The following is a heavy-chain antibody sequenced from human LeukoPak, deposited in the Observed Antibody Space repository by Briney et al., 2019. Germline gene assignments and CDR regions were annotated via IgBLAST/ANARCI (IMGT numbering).Heavy chain of an antibody. Sequence: ASVKLSCKASGYTFTSYYMHWVRQAPGQGLEWMGIINPSGGSTSYAQKFQGRVTMTRDTSTSTVYMELSSLRSEDTAVYYCARVGILYCSSTSCYGDYYYYGMDVWGQGTTVTVSS. CDR1: GYTFTSYY. CDR3: ARVGILYCSSTSCYGDYYYYGMDV. V-gene: IGHV1-46*01. D-gene: IGHD2-2*01. CDR2: INPSGGST. J-gene: IGHJ6*02.